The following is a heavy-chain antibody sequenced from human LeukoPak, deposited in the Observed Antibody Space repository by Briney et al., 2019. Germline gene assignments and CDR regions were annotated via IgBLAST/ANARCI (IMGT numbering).Heavy chain of an antibody. CDR3: ARDFPWIQLWLPVVSYYYYYGMDV. CDR1: GYTFTSYG. Sequence: ASVKVSCKASGYTFTSYGISWVRQAPGQGLEWMGWISAYNGNTNYAQKLQGRVTMTTDTSTSKAYMELRSLRSDDTAVYYCARDFPWIQLWLPVVSYYYYYGMDVWGQGTTVTVSS. J-gene: IGHJ6*02. CDR2: ISAYNGNT. V-gene: IGHV1-18*01. D-gene: IGHD5-18*01.